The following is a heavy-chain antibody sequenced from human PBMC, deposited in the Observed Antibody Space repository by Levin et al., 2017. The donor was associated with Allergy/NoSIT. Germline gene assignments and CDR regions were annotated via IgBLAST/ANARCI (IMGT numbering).Heavy chain of an antibody. D-gene: IGHD3-16*01. CDR3: ARQPAKGEWDFDY. Sequence: SQTLSLTCTISGGSISSRIYYWGWIRQPPGKGLEWIGSVYYSGNTYYNPSLKSRVTISVDTSKNQFSLKLRSVTAADTAVYYCARQPAKGEWDFDYWGQGTLVTVSS. CDR2: VYYSGNT. V-gene: IGHV4-39*01. CDR1: GGSISSRIYY. J-gene: IGHJ4*02.